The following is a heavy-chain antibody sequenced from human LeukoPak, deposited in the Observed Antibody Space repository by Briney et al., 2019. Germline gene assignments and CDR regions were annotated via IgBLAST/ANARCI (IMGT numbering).Heavy chain of an antibody. CDR2: INYSGST. V-gene: IGHV4-59*08. CDR3: ARQSDVWGSCAN. Sequence: SETLSLTCTVSGGSISSYYWNWIRQPPGKGLEWIGYINYSGSTNYNPSLKSRVIISVDMSKNQFSLNLNSVIAADTAVYYCARQSDVWGSCANWGQGTLVTVSS. J-gene: IGHJ4*02. D-gene: IGHD3-16*01. CDR1: GGSISSYY.